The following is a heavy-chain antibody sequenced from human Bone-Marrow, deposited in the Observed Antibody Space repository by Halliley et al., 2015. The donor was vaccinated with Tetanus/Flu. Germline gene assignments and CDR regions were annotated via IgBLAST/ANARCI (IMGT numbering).Heavy chain of an antibody. V-gene: IGHV3-11*05. CDR2: ISGRGAYT. D-gene: IGHD1-1*01. CDR3: ARGEYNFGYYFDL. Sequence: EWVSYISGRGAYTNYADSVKGRFTISRDNAKKTQFLQMKNLRADDTAIYYCARGEYNFGYYFDLWGQGTLVTVSS. J-gene: IGHJ4*02.